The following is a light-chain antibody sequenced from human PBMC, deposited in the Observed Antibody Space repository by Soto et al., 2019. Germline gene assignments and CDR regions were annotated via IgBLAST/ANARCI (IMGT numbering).Light chain of an antibody. V-gene: IGKV1-13*02. J-gene: IGKJ5*01. CDR1: EGIISG. CDR2: DAS. CDR3: QQLLTYPLT. Sequence: AIALTQSPSSLSASFGDTVIITCLASEGIISGVAWYQQKPGEPPKVLIYDASTLESGVPSRFSGSGFGTDCNRTISSLQPEDFATYYCQQLLTYPLTVGQGTRLEIK.